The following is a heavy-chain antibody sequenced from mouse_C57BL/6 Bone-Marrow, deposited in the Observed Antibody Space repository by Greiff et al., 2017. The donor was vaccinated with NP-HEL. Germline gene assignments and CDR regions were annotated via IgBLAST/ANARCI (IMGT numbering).Heavy chain of an antibody. V-gene: IGHV1-81*01. D-gene: IGHD1-1*01. Sequence: QVQLKQSGAELARPGASVKLSCKASGYTFTSYGISWVKQRTGQGLEWIGEIYPRSGNTYYNEKFKGKATLTADKSSSTAYMELRSLTSEDSAVYFCARSVYYGSRGGFACWGQGTLVTVSA. CDR1: GYTFTSYG. CDR2: IYPRSGNT. CDR3: ARSVYYGSRGGFAC. J-gene: IGHJ3*01.